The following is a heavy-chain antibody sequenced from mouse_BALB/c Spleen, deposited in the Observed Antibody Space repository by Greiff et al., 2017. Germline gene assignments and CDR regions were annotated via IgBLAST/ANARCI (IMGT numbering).Heavy chain of an antibody. J-gene: IGHJ4*01. CDR1: GFNIKDTY. CDR3: ARRIYDYDTMDY. D-gene: IGHD1-1*01. V-gene: IGHV14-3*02. CDR2: IDPANGNT. Sequence: VQLQQSGAELVKPGASVKLSCTASGFNIKDTYMHWVKQSPEKGLEWIGRIDPANGNTKYDPKFQGKATITADTSSNTAYLQLSSLTFEDTAVYYCARRIYDYDTMDYWGQGTSDTVSS.